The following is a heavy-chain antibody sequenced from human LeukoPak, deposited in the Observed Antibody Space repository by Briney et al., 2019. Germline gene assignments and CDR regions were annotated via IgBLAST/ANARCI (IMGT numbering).Heavy chain of an antibody. V-gene: IGHV3-7*01. D-gene: IGHD3-3*01. J-gene: IGHJ2*01. CDR3: ARGWYNFCLLQPGMVSVSSVSASARTTPVDL. CDR2: INEDGSRK. CDR1: GFTFSSYW. Sequence: GGSLRLSCAASGFTFSSYWMSWVRQAPGKGLEWVANINEDGSRKYYVDSVKGQFKIYIDNAKNSLYRQMNSLRVEDTAVYYCARGWYNFCLLQPGMVSVSSVSASARTTPVDL.